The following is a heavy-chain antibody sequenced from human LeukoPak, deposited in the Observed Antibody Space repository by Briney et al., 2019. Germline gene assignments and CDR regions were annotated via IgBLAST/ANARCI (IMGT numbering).Heavy chain of an antibody. Sequence: SETLSLTCTVSGDSINGYFWSWIRQPPGQGLEWVGYIYYRGGTSYNPSLGGRITVSLDTSRNQFFLRLTSVTPADTAMYYCARHGNTGPVSGLPLDHWGHGTLVSVSS. CDR1: GDSINGYF. V-gene: IGHV4-59*08. D-gene: IGHD6-19*01. CDR3: ARHGNTGPVSGLPLDH. CDR2: IYYRGGT. J-gene: IGHJ4*01.